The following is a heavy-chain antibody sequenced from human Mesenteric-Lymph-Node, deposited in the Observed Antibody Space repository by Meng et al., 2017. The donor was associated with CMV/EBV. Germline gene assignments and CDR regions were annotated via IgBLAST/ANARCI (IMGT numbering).Heavy chain of an antibody. CDR2: VYYSGST. J-gene: IGHJ4*02. V-gene: IGHV4-61*08. Sequence: GGSVSRGAYFWSWIRQSPGKGLEWIGCVYYSGSTNYNPSLKSRATISIDTSKNQFSLRLRPVTAADTAVYYCASNYYGSGSPFAPGYWGQGTLVTVSS. D-gene: IGHD3-10*01. CDR1: GGSVSRGAYF. CDR3: ASNYYGSGSPFAPGY.